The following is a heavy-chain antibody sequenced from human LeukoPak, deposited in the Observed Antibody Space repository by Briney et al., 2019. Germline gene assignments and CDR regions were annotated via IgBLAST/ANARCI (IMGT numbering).Heavy chain of an antibody. V-gene: IGHV4-39*07. CDR1: GGSISSSSYY. J-gene: IGHJ4*02. CDR2: IYYSGST. CDR3: ARDVYFSDTSGYKDY. D-gene: IGHD3-22*01. Sequence: SETLSLTCAVSGGSISSSSYYRGWIRQPPGKGLEWIGNIYYSGSTYYNPSLKSRVTISLDTSKNQFSLKLSSVTAADTAVYYCARDVYFSDTSGYKDYWGQGTLVTVSS.